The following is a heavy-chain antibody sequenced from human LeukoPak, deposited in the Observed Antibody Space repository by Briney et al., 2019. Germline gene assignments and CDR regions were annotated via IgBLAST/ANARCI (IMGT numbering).Heavy chain of an antibody. V-gene: IGHV3-23*01. Sequence: GGSLRLSCAASGFTFSSYAMSWVRQAPGKGLEWVSGLSASGGLTYYSDSVKGRFTISRDNSKNTLYLQMNSLRADDTAVYYCAKGGSSYSEMDYWGQGTLVTVSS. J-gene: IGHJ4*02. CDR2: LSASGGLT. CDR1: GFTFSSYA. CDR3: AKGGSSYSEMDY. D-gene: IGHD4-11*01.